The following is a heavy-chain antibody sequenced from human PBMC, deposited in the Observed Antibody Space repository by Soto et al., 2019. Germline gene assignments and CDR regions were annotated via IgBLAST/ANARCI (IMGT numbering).Heavy chain of an antibody. D-gene: IGHD4-17*01. Sequence: QIQLVQSGAEVKKPGASVKVSCKASGYPFTGYSVGWVRQAPGQGPEWMGWISAYSGDTYYAQRFQDRLTMTTDASTSTAYMALRSLRSDDTAVYYCARPSGSYGDYAWSLKYWGQGTLVTVSS. J-gene: IGHJ4*02. V-gene: IGHV1-18*01. CDR2: ISAYSGDT. CDR3: ARPSGSYGDYAWSLKY. CDR1: GYPFTGYS.